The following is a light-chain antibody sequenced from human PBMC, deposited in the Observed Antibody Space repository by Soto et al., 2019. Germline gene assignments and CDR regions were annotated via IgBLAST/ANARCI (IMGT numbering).Light chain of an antibody. V-gene: IGLV2-14*01. Sequence: QSALTQPASVSGSPGQSITISCTGTTSDVGSYNSVSWCQQYPGKAPKLMIHDVSNRPSGVSNRFSGSKSGNTTSLTISGLQAEDEADYYCSSYTSSSSYVFGSGTKLTVL. J-gene: IGLJ1*01. CDR3: SSYTSSSSYV. CDR2: DVS. CDR1: TSDVGSYNS.